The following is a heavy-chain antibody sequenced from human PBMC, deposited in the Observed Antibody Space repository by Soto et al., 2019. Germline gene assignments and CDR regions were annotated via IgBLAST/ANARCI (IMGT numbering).Heavy chain of an antibody. CDR3: TGWSDWYFDL. CDR1: GFTFGGSA. Sequence: EVQLVESGGGLVQPGGSLKLSCAASGFTFGGSAMHWVRQASGKGLEWVGRIRSNANNYATAYAASVKGRFTISRDDSKNTVFLQMNSLKTEDTAVYYCTGWSDWYFDLWGRGTLVTVSS. D-gene: IGHD2-15*01. CDR2: IRSNANNYAT. V-gene: IGHV3-73*02. J-gene: IGHJ2*01.